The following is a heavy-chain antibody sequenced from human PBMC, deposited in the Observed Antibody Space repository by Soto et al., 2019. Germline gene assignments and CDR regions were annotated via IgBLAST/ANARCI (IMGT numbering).Heavy chain of an antibody. CDR3: ARDPGDPGRVFDY. CDR2: INPNSGGT. Sequence: ASVKVSCKASGYTFTDYYMHWVRQAPGQGLEWMGWINPNSGGTNYAQKFQGWVTMTRDTSISTAYMELSRLRSDDTAVYYCARDPGDPGRVFDYWGQGTLVTVSS. V-gene: IGHV1-2*04. J-gene: IGHJ4*02. CDR1: GYTFTDYY. D-gene: IGHD3-10*01.